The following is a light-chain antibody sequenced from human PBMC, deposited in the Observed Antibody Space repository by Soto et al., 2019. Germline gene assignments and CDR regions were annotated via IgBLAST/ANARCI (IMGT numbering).Light chain of an antibody. Sequence: DIQMTQSPSSLSASVVDRVTITFRASQSISSYLNWYQQKPGKAPKLLIYAASSLQSGVPSRFSGSGSGTDFTLTISSLQPEDFATYYCQQSYSTPLTFGGGTRLEIK. V-gene: IGKV1-39*01. CDR2: AAS. J-gene: IGKJ5*01. CDR1: QSISSY. CDR3: QQSYSTPLT.